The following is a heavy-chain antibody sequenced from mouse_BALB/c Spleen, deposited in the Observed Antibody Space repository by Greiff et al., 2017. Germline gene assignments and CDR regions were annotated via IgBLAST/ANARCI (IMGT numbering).Heavy chain of an antibody. J-gene: IGHJ2*01. D-gene: IGHD1-2*01. CDR3: ARHEAALDY. V-gene: IGHV5-12-1*01. CDR1: GFAFSSYD. Sequence: EVMLVESGGGLVKPGGSLKLSCAASGFAFSSYDMSWVRQTPEKRLEWVAYISSGGGSTYYPDTVKGRFTISRDNAKNTLYLQMSSLKSEDTAMYYCARHEAALDYWGQGTTLTVSS. CDR2: ISSGGGST.